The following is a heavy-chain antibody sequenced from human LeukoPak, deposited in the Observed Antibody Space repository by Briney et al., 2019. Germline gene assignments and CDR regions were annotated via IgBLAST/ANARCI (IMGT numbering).Heavy chain of an antibody. CDR1: GGSISSYY. V-gene: IGHV4-59*01. CDR3: ARQSSGWYDWFDP. Sequence: PSETLSLTCTVSGGSISSYYWSWIRQPPGKGLEWIGYIYYSGSTNYNPSLKSQVTISVDTSKNQFSLKLSSVTAADTAAYYCARQSSGWYDWFDPWGQGTLVTVSS. D-gene: IGHD6-19*01. CDR2: IYYSGST. J-gene: IGHJ5*02.